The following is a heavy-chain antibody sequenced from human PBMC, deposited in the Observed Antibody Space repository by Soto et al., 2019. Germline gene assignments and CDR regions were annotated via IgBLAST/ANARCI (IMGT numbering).Heavy chain of an antibody. Sequence: GGSLRLSCAASGFTFKSYAMSWVRQAPGKGLEWVSAVSGSGSSTHYADSVKGRFTISRDNSKNTLYLQMNSLRAEDTALYYCAKVGGGEIAAAGNVDYWGQGTLVTVSS. CDR2: VSGSGSST. V-gene: IGHV3-23*01. CDR3: AKVGGGEIAAAGNVDY. J-gene: IGHJ4*02. CDR1: GFTFKSYA. D-gene: IGHD6-13*01.